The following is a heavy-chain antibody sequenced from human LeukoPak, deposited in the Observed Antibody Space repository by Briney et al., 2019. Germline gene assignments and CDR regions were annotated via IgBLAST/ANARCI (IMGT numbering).Heavy chain of an antibody. CDR3: AGHSELDV. CDR2: ISYDGSNK. CDR1: GFTFSSYA. V-gene: IGHV3-30-3*01. D-gene: IGHD6-13*01. Sequence: PGGSLRLSCAASGFTFSSYAMHWVRQAPGKGLEWVAVISYDGSNKYYADSVKGRFTISRDNSKNTLYLQMNSLRAEDTAVYYCAGHSELDVWGQGTTVTVSS. J-gene: IGHJ6*02.